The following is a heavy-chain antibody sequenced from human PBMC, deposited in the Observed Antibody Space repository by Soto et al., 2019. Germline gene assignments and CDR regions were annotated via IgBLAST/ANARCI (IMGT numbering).Heavy chain of an antibody. Sequence: GESLKISCKGSGYSFTSYWIGWVRQMPGKGLEWMGIIYPGDSDTRYSPSFQGQVTILADKSISTAYLQWSSLKASDTAMYYCARPRSAYCGGDCFNDAFDIWGQGTMVTVSS. CDR3: ARPRSAYCGGDCFNDAFDI. J-gene: IGHJ3*02. CDR1: GYSFTSYW. CDR2: IYPGDSDT. V-gene: IGHV5-51*01. D-gene: IGHD2-21*02.